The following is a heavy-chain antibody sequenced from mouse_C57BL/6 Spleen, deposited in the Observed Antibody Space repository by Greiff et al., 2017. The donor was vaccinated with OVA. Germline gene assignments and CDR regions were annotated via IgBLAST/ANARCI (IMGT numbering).Heavy chain of an antibody. V-gene: IGHV2-2*01. CDR1: GFSLTSYG. Sequence: VHLVESGPGLVQPSQSLSITCTVSGFSLTSYGVHWVRQSPGKGLEWLGVIWSGGSTDYNAAFISRLSISKDNSKSQVFFKMNSLQADDTAIYYCARRGYYGSKKAWFAYWGQGTLVTVSA. J-gene: IGHJ3*01. D-gene: IGHD1-1*01. CDR2: IWSGGST. CDR3: ARRGYYGSKKAWFAY.